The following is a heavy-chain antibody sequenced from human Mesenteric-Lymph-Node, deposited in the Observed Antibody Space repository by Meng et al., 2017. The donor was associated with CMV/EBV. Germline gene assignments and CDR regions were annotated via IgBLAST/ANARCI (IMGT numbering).Heavy chain of an antibody. V-gene: IGHV1-8*01. CDR3: ARGAYSSGWRSYYYYYGIDV. CDR2: MNPNSGNT. J-gene: IGHJ6*02. CDR1: GYTFTSYD. Sequence: ASVKVSCKASGYTFTSYDINWVRQATGQGLEWMGWMNPNSGNTGYAQKFQGRVTMTRNTSISTAYMELSSLRSEDTAVYYCARGAYSSGWRSYYYYYGIDVWGQGTTVTVSS. D-gene: IGHD6-19*01.